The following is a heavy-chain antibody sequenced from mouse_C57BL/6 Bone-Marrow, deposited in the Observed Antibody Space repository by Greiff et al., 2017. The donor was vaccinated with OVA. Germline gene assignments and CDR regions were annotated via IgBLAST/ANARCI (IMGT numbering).Heavy chain of an antibody. CDR1: GYTFTSYW. J-gene: IGHJ2*01. V-gene: IGHV1-69*01. Sequence: VQLQQPGAELVMPGASVKLSCKASGYTFTSYWMHLVKQRPGQGLEWIGEIDPSDSYTNYNQKFKGKSTLTVDKSSSTAYMQLSSLTSEDSAVYYCARAGFITTVVLDYWGQGTTLTVSS. CDR2: IDPSDSYT. CDR3: ARAGFITTVVLDY. D-gene: IGHD1-1*01.